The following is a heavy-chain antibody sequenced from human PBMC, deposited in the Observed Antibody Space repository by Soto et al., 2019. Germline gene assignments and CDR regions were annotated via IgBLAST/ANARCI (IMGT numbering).Heavy chain of an antibody. CDR3: AREDGGPLDY. J-gene: IGHJ4*02. V-gene: IGHV3-30*03. Sequence: QVQLVESGGGVVQPGRSLRLSCAASGFMFSNYAMHWVRQAPGKGLEWVAIILSDESFKYYADSVKGRFTISRDNSKNSLYLQMSSLRAEDTAVYYCAREDGGPLDYWGQGTLVTVSS. CDR2: ILSDESFK. D-gene: IGHD4-17*01. CDR1: GFMFSNYA.